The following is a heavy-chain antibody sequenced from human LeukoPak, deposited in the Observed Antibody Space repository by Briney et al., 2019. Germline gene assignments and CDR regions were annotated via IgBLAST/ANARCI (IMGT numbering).Heavy chain of an antibody. V-gene: IGHV3-23*01. CDR2: ISGSGGST. CDR3: SRSMTTIVVAYRD. Sequence: GGSLRLSCAASGFTFSSYAMSWVRQAPGKGLEWVSAISGSGGSTYYADSVKGRFTISRDNSKNTLYLQMNSLRAEDTAVYFCSRSMTTIVVAYRDWGQGTLVTVSS. D-gene: IGHD3-22*01. J-gene: IGHJ4*02. CDR1: GFTFSSYA.